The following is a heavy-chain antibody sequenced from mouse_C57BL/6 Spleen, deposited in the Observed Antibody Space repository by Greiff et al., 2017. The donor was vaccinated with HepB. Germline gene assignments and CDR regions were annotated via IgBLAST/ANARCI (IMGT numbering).Heavy chain of an antibody. J-gene: IGHJ1*03. Sequence: EVKLMESGGGLVQPGGSLSLSCAASGFTFTDYYMSWVRQPPGKALEWLGFIRNKANGYTTEYSASVKGRFTISRDNSQSILYLQMNALRAEDSATYYCASLYGNWYFDVWGTGTTVTVSS. CDR3: ASLYGNWYFDV. CDR1: GFTFTDYY. D-gene: IGHD2-1*01. V-gene: IGHV7-3*01. CDR2: IRNKANGYTT.